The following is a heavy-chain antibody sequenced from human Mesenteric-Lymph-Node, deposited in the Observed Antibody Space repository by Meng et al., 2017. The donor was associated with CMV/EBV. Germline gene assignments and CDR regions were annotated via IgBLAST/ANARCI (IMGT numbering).Heavy chain of an antibody. V-gene: IGHV3-23*01. CDR1: GFTFSSYA. CDR2: ISGTYGST. Sequence: APGFTFSSYAMSWVRQALGKGLEWVSSISGTYGSTYYADSVKGRFTISRDNSKNTLGLRMNSLSAEDTAIYYCAKRSPQGTYYYDNWGQGTLVTVSS. CDR3: AKRSPQGTYYYDN. D-gene: IGHD3-10*01. J-gene: IGHJ4*02.